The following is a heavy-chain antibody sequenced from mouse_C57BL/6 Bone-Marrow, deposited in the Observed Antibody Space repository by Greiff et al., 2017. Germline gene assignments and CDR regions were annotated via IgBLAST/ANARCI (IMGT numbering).Heavy chain of an antibody. Sequence: DVKLVESGGGLVKPGGSLKLSCAASGFTFSSYAMSWVRQTPEKRLEWVATISDGGSYTYYPDNVKGRFTISRDNAKNNLYLQMSHLKSEDTAMYYCAREDVSFDYWGQGTTLTVSS. CDR1: GFTFSSYA. J-gene: IGHJ2*01. CDR3: AREDVSFDY. CDR2: ISDGGSYT. V-gene: IGHV5-4*01.